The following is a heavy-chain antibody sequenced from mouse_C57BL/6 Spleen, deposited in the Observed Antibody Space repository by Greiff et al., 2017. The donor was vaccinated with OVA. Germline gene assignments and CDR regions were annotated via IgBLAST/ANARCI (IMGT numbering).Heavy chain of an antibody. D-gene: IGHD1-1*01. CDR3: ARWGSRYETY. Sequence: QVQLQQPGAELVRPGSSVKLSCKASGYTFTSFWMHWVKQRPIQGLEWIGNIDPSDSETHYNQKFKDKATLTVDKSSSTAYMQLSRLTAEDSAVYDCARWGSRYETYWGEGTLGRVS. CDR1: GYTFTSFW. V-gene: IGHV1-52*01. J-gene: IGHJ3*01. CDR2: IDPSDSET.